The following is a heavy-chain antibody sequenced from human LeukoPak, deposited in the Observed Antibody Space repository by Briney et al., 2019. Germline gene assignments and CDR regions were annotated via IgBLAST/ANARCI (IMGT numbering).Heavy chain of an antibody. CDR3: ARGPALYCSSTSCSEGGYFDY. J-gene: IGHJ4*02. V-gene: IGHV4-59*01. Sequence: SETLSLTCTVSGGSISSYYWSWIRQPPGKGLEWIGYIYYSGSTNYNPSLKSRVTMSVDTSKNQFSLKLSSVTTADTAVYYCARGPALYCSSTSCSEGGYFDYWGQGTLVTVSS. D-gene: IGHD2-2*01. CDR1: GGSISSYY. CDR2: IYYSGST.